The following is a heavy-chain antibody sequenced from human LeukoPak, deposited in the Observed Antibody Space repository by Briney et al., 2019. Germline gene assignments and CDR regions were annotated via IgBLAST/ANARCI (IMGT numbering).Heavy chain of an antibody. CDR1: GFXVSSNY. Sequence: GGSLRLSCAASGFXVSSNYISWVRQAPGKGLEWVSVIYSGGSTYYADSVKGRFTISRDNSKNTLYLQMNSLRAEDTAVYYCAREASIAVAGTDHDAFDIWGQGTMVTVSS. V-gene: IGHV3-53*01. J-gene: IGHJ3*02. CDR3: AREASIAVAGTDHDAFDI. D-gene: IGHD6-19*01. CDR2: IYSGGST.